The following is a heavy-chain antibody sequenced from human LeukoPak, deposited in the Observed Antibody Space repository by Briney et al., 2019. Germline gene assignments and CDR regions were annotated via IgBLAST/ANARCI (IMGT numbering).Heavy chain of an antibody. D-gene: IGHD6-13*01. Sequence: GRSLRLSCAASGFTLSSYAMHWVRQAPGKGLEWVAVISYDGSNKYYADSVKGRFTISRDNSRNTLYLQMNSLRAEDTAVYHCASLPVAAAGTSFVPEDYWGQGTLVTVSS. CDR2: ISYDGSNK. J-gene: IGHJ4*02. CDR3: ASLPVAAAGTSFVPEDY. V-gene: IGHV3-30*04. CDR1: GFTLSSYA.